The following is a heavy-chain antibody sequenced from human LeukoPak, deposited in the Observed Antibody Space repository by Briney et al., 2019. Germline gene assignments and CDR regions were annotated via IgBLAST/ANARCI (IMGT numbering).Heavy chain of an antibody. CDR2: IYYSGST. CDR3: ARSVLVATPGWYYMDV. D-gene: IGHD5-12*01. CDR1: GGSISSYY. Sequence: SETLSLTCTVSGGSISSYYWSWIRQPPGKGLEWIGYIYYSGSTNYNPSLKSRVTISVDTSKNQFSLKLSSVTVADTAVYYCARSVLVATPGWYYMDVWGKGTTVTISS. V-gene: IGHV4-59*01. J-gene: IGHJ6*03.